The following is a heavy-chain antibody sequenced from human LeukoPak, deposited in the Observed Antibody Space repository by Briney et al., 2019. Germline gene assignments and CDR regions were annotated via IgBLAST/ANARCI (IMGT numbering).Heavy chain of an antibody. Sequence: PGGSLRLSCTGSGFIFGDHAMAWVRQAPGKGLXXXXXIRSKAYGGTTEYAASVKGRFTISRDDSRGIAYLEMNSLKTEDTAVYYCARGPILLWLHNGMDVWGQGTTVTVSS. CDR1: GFIFGDHA. V-gene: IGHV3-49*04. CDR2: IRSKAYGGTT. CDR3: ARGPILLWLHNGMDV. D-gene: IGHD4-23*01. J-gene: IGHJ6*02.